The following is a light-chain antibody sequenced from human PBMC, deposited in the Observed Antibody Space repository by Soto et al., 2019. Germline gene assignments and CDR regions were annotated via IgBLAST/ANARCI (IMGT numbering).Light chain of an antibody. CDR3: SSYTSTSTVV. V-gene: IGLV2-14*03. J-gene: IGLJ2*01. CDR1: SSDIGGYNY. CDR2: DVS. Sequence: QSALTQAASGSGSPGQSITISCTGTSSDIGGYNYVSWYQRHPGKAPKLMIYDVSNRPSGVSNRFSGSKSGNTASLTISGLQAEDEADYYCSSYTSTSTVVFGGGTKLTVL.